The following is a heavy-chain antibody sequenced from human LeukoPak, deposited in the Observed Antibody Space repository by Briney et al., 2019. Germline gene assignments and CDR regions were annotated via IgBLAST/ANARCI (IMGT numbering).Heavy chain of an antibody. J-gene: IGHJ4*02. D-gene: IGHD4-17*01. Sequence: PSETLSLTCTVSSGSISSYYWSWIRQPPGKGLEWIGYIYYSGSTNYNPSLKSRVTISVDTSKNQSSLKLSSVTAADTAVYYCARCPRDYGDYPYDYWGQGTPVTVSS. CDR2: IYYSGST. CDR3: ARCPRDYGDYPYDY. V-gene: IGHV4-59*08. CDR1: SGSISSYY.